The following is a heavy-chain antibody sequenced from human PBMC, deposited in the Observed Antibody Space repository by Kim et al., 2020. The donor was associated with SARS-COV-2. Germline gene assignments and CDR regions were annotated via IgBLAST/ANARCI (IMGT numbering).Heavy chain of an antibody. J-gene: IGHJ3*02. CDR3: ARVTSSGWTDDAFDI. CDR1: GGTFSSYA. D-gene: IGHD6-19*01. V-gene: IGHV1-69*13. CDR2: IIPIFGTA. Sequence: SVKVSCKASGGTFSSYAISWVRQAPGQGLEWMGGIIPIFGTANYAQKFQGRVTITADESTSTAYMELSSLRSEDTAVYYCARVTSSGWTDDAFDIWGQGTMVTVSS.